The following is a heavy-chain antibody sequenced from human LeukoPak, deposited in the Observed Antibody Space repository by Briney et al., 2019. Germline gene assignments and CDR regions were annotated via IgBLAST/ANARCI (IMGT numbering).Heavy chain of an antibody. V-gene: IGHV4-39*01. CDR1: GDSIRSSTYY. D-gene: IGHD3-10*01. CDR2: IYYRGST. CDR3: ARQVRNGPGHNWFDP. Sequence: SETLSLTCTVSGDSIRSSTYYWAWIRQPPGKGLEWIGSIYYRGSTFYNPSLKSRVTISVDTSMNQFSLRLSSVTAADTAVYYCARQVRNGPGHNWFDPWGQGTLVAVSS. J-gene: IGHJ5*02.